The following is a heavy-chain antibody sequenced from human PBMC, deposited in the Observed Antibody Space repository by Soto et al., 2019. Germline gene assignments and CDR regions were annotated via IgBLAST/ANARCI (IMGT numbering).Heavy chain of an antibody. CDR2: IIPIFGTA. J-gene: IGHJ5*02. V-gene: IGHV1-69*06. CDR1: GGTFSSYA. Sequence: GASVKVSCKASGGTFSSYAISWVRQAHGQGLEWMGGIIPIFGTANYAQKFHGRVTITADKSTSTAYMELSSLRSEDTAVYYCARDHVAVAGGPNWFDPWGQGTLVTVSS. D-gene: IGHD6-19*01. CDR3: ARDHVAVAGGPNWFDP.